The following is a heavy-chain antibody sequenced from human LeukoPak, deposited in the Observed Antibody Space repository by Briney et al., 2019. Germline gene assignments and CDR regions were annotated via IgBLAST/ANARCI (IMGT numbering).Heavy chain of an antibody. CDR1: GVRFSSQA. CDR3: ARGSMIDLDY. V-gene: IGHV3-23*01. J-gene: IGHJ4*02. Sequence: PGGSLRLSCAASGVRFSSQALSWVRQAPGKGLEWVSSFTGEAGNTYYADSVQGRFTLSRDSSKNTVFLQMNSLRAEDTAVYYCARGSMIDLDYWGQGTLVTVSS. D-gene: IGHD3-22*01. CDR2: FTGEAGNT.